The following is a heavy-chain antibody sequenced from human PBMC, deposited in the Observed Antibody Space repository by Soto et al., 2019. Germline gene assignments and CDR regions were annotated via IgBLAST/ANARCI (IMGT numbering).Heavy chain of an antibody. CDR1: GFTFSNYA. J-gene: IGHJ4*02. V-gene: IGHV3-30-3*01. Sequence: PGGSLRLSCVACGFTFSNYAMNWVRQAPGKGLEWVAVISYDGSNKYYADSVKGRITISRDNSRNTLYLQMNNLRAEDTAMYYCARDLGNNYGSFAYWGQGTLVTVSS. D-gene: IGHD4-17*01. CDR3: ARDLGNNYGSFAY. CDR2: ISYDGSNK.